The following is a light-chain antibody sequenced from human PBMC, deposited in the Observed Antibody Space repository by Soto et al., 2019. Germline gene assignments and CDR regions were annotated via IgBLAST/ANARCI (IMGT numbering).Light chain of an antibody. CDR1: QSVSSH. J-gene: IGKJ4*01. Sequence: EIGLTHAPATLSLSPGEIATLSCRAIQSVSSHLAWYQQKPGQAPRLLIYDASNRATGIPARFSGSGSGKDFTITISSLEPEDFAVYYCQQRSNWPPVTFGGGTQVDIK. V-gene: IGKV3-11*01. CDR3: QQRSNWPPVT. CDR2: DAS.